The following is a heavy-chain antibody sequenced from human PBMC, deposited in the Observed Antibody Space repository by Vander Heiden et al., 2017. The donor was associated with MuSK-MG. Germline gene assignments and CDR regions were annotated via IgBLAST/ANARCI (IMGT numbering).Heavy chain of an antibody. CDR2: IRAYNGNT. Sequence: QVQLVQSGAEVKKPGASVKVSCKASGYACTSYGISWVRQARGRGVEWMGWIRAYNGNTHYAQKLQGRVTMTTDTSTSTAYMELRSLRSDDTAVYYCASAPYYYDSSGPPDYWGQGTLGTVSS. CDR1: GYACTSYG. CDR3: ASAPYYYDSSGPPDY. J-gene: IGHJ4*02. V-gene: IGHV1-18*01. D-gene: IGHD3-22*01.